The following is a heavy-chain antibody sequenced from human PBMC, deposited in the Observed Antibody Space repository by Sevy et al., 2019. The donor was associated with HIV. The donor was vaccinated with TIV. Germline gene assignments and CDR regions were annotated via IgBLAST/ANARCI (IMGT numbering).Heavy chain of an antibody. CDR1: GFTFSSYA. J-gene: IGHJ4*02. D-gene: IGHD1-26*01. CDR3: ARDKQVGAGPNDY. V-gene: IGHV3-30-3*01. CDR2: ISYDGSSK. Sequence: GGSLRLSCAASGFTFSSYAMHWVRQAPGKGLEWVAVISYDGSSKYYADSVKGRFTISRDNSKNTLYLQMNSLRAEDTAVYYCARDKQVGAGPNDYWGQGTLVTVSS.